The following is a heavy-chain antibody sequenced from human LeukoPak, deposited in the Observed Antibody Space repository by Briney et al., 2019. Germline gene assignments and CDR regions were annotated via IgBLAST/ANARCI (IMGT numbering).Heavy chain of an antibody. Sequence: ASVKVSCKASGYTFTSYGISWVRQAPGQGLEWMGWISAYNGNTNYAQKLQGRVTMTTDTSTSTAYMELRSLRSDDTAVYYCARIALGYCTNGVCSYFDYWGQGTLVTVSS. CDR2: ISAYNGNT. CDR3: ARIALGYCTNGVCSYFDY. J-gene: IGHJ4*02. D-gene: IGHD2-8*01. V-gene: IGHV1-18*01. CDR1: GYTFTSYG.